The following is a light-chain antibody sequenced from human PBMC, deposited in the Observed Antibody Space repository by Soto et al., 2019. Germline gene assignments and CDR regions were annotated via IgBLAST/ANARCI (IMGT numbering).Light chain of an antibody. CDR1: QDITDY. V-gene: IGKV1-33*01. CDR2: DAS. Sequence: DIQMTQSPSSLSASVGDRVTITCQASQDITDYLHWYQQKPGKAPRLLIYDASNLETGVPSRFSGRGSGTDFSITISSLQPEDIAADYCQQSEALVLSFGGGTKVEIK. J-gene: IGKJ4*01. CDR3: QQSEALVLS.